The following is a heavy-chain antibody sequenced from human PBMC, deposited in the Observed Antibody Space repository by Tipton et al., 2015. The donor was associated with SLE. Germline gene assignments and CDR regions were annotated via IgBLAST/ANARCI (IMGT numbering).Heavy chain of an antibody. V-gene: IGHV4-34*01. Sequence: TLSLTCAVYGGSFSGYYWSWIRQPPGKGLEWIGEINHSGSTNYNPSLKSRVTISVDTSKNQFSLKLSSVTAADTAVYYCARGPRFLASWGQGTLVTVSS. CDR3: ARGPRFLAS. CDR2: INHSGST. CDR1: GGSFSGYY. J-gene: IGHJ4*02. D-gene: IGHD3-3*01.